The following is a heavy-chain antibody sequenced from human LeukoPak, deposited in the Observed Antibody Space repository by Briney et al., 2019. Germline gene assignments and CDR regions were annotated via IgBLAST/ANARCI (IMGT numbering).Heavy chain of an antibody. CDR2: IYYSGST. J-gene: IGHJ4*02. V-gene: IGHV4-59*01. CDR1: GGSISSYY. CDR3: ARVNILTGSFFDY. Sequence: SETLSLTCTVSGGSISSYYWSWIRQPPGKGLEWIGYIYYSGSTSYNPSLKSRVTISVDTSKNQFSLKLSSVTAADTAVYYCARVNILTGSFFDYWGQGTLVTVSS. D-gene: IGHD3-9*01.